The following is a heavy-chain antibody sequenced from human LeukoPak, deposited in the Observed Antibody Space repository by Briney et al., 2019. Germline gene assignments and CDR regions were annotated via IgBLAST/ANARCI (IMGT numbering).Heavy chain of an antibody. CDR1: GFTFSSYA. Sequence: PGGSLRLSCAASGFTFSSYAMSWVRQAPGKGLEWVSGISGSGGSTNYADSVKGRFTISRENSRNTLYLQMNSPRAEHTAVYYCAILPGYSSGWYEVNYWGQGTLVTVSS. CDR3: AILPGYSSGWYEVNY. CDR2: ISGSGGST. V-gene: IGHV3-23*01. J-gene: IGHJ4*02. D-gene: IGHD6-13*01.